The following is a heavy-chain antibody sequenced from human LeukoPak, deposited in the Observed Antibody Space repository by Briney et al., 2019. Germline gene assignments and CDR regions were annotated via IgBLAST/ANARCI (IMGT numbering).Heavy chain of an antibody. J-gene: IGHJ5*02. CDR3: AKEGGNTYRYCLDL. D-gene: IGHD1-14*01. V-gene: IGHV3-23*01. Sequence: LGGSLRLSCAASGFTFTRFAMSWVRQAPGKGLEWVSVISGGDISRYYADSVKGRFTISRDISKNTLYLQMNSLRAEDTAVYYCAKEGGNTYRYCLDLWGQGTLVTVSS. CDR2: ISGGDISR. CDR1: GFTFTRFA.